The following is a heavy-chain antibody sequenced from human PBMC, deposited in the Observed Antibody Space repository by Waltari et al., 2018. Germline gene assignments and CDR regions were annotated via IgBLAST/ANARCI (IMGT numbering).Heavy chain of an antibody. CDR1: GFNFISYA. Sequence: EEHLLESGGGLAQPGGSLRLSCAASGFNFISYAMGWVRQAPGKGREWVSGISDSGVITKYADSVKGRFTVSRDNSKNTVFLHLNSLRAEDTAIYYCARHLYSIDYLELAKWGQGTLVTVSS. CDR3: ARHLYSIDYLELAK. CDR2: ISDSGVIT. V-gene: IGHV3-23*01. D-gene: IGHD3-22*01. J-gene: IGHJ4*02.